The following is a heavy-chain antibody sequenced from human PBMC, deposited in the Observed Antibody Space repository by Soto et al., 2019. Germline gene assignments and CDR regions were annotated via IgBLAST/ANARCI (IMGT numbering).Heavy chain of an antibody. J-gene: IGHJ3*02. V-gene: IGHV4-38-2*01. CDR3: ARAYGTSLYYSEGGAFDI. Sequence: PSETLSLTCAVSGYFISGGYYWGWIRQPPGKGLEWIGNIYHNGRAYYNPSLKSRVTISVDTSKNQFSLKLNSVTAADTAVYYCARAYGTSLYYSEGGAFDIWGQGTMVTVSS. D-gene: IGHD3-22*01. CDR2: IYHNGRA. CDR1: GYFISGGYY.